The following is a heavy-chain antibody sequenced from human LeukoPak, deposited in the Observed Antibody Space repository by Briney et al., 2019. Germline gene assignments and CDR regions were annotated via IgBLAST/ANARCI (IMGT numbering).Heavy chain of an antibody. J-gene: IGHJ3*02. Sequence: GGSLRLSCAASGFTFSSYSMNWVRQAPGKGLEWVSSFSSNGLYIYYADSVKGRFTNSRDNAKNSLYLQMNSLRAEDTAVYYCARVDTRGGAFDIWGQGQWSPSLQ. CDR2: FSSNGLYI. D-gene: IGHD2-15*01. V-gene: IGHV3-21*01. CDR3: ARVDTRGGAFDI. CDR1: GFTFSSYS.